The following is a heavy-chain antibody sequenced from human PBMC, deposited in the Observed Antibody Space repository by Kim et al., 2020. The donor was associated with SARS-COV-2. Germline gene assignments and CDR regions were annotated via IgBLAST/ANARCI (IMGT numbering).Heavy chain of an antibody. CDR2: ISGSGGST. J-gene: IGHJ5*02. V-gene: IGHV3-23*01. CDR1: GFTFSSYA. D-gene: IGHD3-3*01. Sequence: GGSLRLSCAASGFTFSSYAMSWVRQAPGKGLEWVSAISGSGGSTYYADSVKGRFTISRDNSKNTLYLQMNSLRAEDTAVYYCAKEMPILRFLEWLPSNNWFDPWGQGTLVTVSS. CDR3: AKEMPILRFLEWLPSNNWFDP.